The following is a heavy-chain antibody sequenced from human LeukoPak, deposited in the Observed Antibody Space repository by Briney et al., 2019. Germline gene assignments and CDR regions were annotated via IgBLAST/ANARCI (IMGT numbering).Heavy chain of an antibody. V-gene: IGHV4-34*01. D-gene: IGHD3-10*01. CDR3: ARGFGNFGY. Sequence: SETLSLTCAVYGGSFSGYYWSWIRQPPGKGLEWIGEINHSGSTNYNPSLKSRVTISVDTSKNQFSLKLSSVTAADTAVYYCARGFGNFGYWGQGTLVTVSS. CDR1: GGSFSGYY. CDR2: INHSGST. J-gene: IGHJ4*02.